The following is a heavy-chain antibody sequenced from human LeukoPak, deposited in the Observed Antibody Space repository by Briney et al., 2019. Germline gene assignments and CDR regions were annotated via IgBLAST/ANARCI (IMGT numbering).Heavy chain of an antibody. CDR3: AQGYYDSSGYPTTFDY. V-gene: IGHV4-34*01. CDR2: INHSGST. D-gene: IGHD3-22*01. CDR1: GESFSGYY. J-gene: IGHJ4*02. Sequence: PSETLSLTCAVSGESFSGYYWSWIRQPPGKGLEWIGEINHSGSTNYNPSLKSRVTISVDTSKNQFSLKLSSVTAADTAVYYCAQGYYDSSGYPTTFDYWGQGTLVTVSS.